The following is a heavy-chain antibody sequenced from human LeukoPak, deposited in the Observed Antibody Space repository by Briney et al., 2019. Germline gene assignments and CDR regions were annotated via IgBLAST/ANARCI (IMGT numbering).Heavy chain of an antibody. CDR2: ISSSSSCI. J-gene: IGHJ4*02. CDR1: GFTFSSYS. V-gene: IGHV3-21*01. CDR3: ARPTRYCSGGSCMDY. Sequence: GGSLRLSCAASGFTFSSYSMNWVRQAPGKGLEWVSSISSSSSCIYYADSVKGRFTISRDNAKNSLYLQMNSLRAEDTAVYYCARPTRYCSGGSCMDYWGQGTLVTVSS. D-gene: IGHD2-15*01.